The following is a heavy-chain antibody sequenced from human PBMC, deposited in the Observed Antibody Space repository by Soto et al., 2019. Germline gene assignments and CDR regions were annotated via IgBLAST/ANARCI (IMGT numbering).Heavy chain of an antibody. J-gene: IGHJ2*01. CDR3: ARGGSLYWYFDL. Sequence: QVQLVQSGAEVKKPGASVKVSCKASGYTFTSYAMHWVRQAPGQRLEWMGWINAGNGNTKYSQKFQGRVTITRDTSASTAYMELSSLRSEDTDVYYCARGGSLYWYFDLWGRGTLVTVSS. CDR2: INAGNGNT. V-gene: IGHV1-3*01. CDR1: GYTFTSYA. D-gene: IGHD1-26*01.